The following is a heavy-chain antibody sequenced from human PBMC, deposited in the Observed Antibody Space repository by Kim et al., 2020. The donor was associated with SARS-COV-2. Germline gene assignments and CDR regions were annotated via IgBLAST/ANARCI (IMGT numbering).Heavy chain of an antibody. CDR3: ARRIVATQGTVNYYYYGMAV. V-gene: IGHV5-10-1*01. CDR2: IDPSDSYT. Sequence: GESLKISCKGSGYSFTSYWISWVRQMPGKGLEWMGRIDPSDSYTNYSPFFQGHVTISADKSISTAYLQWSSLKASDTAMYYCARRIVATQGTVNYYYYGMAVWGQGTTVSVSS. J-gene: IGHJ6*02. CDR1: GYSFTSYW. D-gene: IGHD5-12*01.